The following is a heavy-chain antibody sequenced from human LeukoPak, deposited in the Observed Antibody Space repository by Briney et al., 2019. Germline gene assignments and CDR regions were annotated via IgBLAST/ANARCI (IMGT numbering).Heavy chain of an antibody. CDR1: GGSISRYY. CDR2: IYSDGTI. J-gene: IGHJ5*02. D-gene: IGHD4-17*01. V-gene: IGHV4-4*07. Sequence: SETLSLTCTVSGGSISRYYRSWIRQPAGKGLEWIGRIYSDGTITYNPSLQSRVTMSIDTSKNQFSLKLNFVTAADTAVYYCARDSGTTGEVKFDPWGQGTLVTVSS. CDR3: ARDSGTTGEVKFDP.